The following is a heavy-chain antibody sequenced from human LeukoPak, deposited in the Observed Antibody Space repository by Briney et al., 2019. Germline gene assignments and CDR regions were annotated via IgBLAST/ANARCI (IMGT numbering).Heavy chain of an antibody. CDR1: GFTFGDYA. CDR3: TREPGNYYDSSGYSLNYYYGLDV. V-gene: IGHV3-49*04. Sequence: PGGSLRLSCTASGFTFGDYAMSWVRQAPGKGLEWVGFIRSKAYGATTEYAASVKGRFTISRDDSKSIAYLQMNSLKTEDTAVYYCTREPGNYYDSSGYSLNYYYGLDVWGQGTTVTVSS. J-gene: IGHJ6*02. CDR2: IRSKAYGATT. D-gene: IGHD3-22*01.